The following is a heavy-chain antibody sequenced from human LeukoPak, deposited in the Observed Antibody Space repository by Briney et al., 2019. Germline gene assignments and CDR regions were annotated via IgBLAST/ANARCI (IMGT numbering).Heavy chain of an antibody. CDR2: ISGSGGST. CDR1: GFTFSDYY. V-gene: IGHV3-23*01. Sequence: GGSLRLSCAASGFTFSDYYMSWIRQAPGKGLEWVSAISGSGGSTYYADSVKGRFTISRDNSKNTLYLQMNSLRAEDTAVYYCAKDRSPLLPVAGRDAFDIWGQGTMVTLSS. J-gene: IGHJ3*02. CDR3: AKDRSPLLPVAGRDAFDI. D-gene: IGHD6-19*01.